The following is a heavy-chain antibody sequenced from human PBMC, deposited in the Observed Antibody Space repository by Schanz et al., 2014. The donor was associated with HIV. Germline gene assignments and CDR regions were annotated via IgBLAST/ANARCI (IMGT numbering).Heavy chain of an antibody. Sequence: VQLVESGGGVVQPGRSLRLSCVASAFNFDSYGMHWVRQAPGKGLEWVAVIWNDGSNTFYANSVKGRFTISRDNSKNTVYLQAKSLRPEDTAVYYCAKDRNQYDSRYIGKGNYYYYYGMDVWGQGTTVTVSS. CDR3: AKDRNQYDSRYIGKGNYYYYYGMDV. CDR1: AFNFDSYG. CDR2: IWNDGSNT. J-gene: IGHJ6*02. V-gene: IGHV3-33*06. D-gene: IGHD3-22*01.